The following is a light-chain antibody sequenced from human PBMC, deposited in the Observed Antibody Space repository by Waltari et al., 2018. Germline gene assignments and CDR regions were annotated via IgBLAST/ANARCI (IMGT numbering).Light chain of an antibody. CDR3: SSYTSSSTYV. CDR1: SSDVGGYNY. V-gene: IGLV2-14*01. J-gene: IGLJ1*01. Sequence: QSALTQPASVSGSPGQSITISCTGTSSDVGGYNYVSWYQQHPGKTPKLMIYEVSTLPSGVSNRFSGSKSGNTASLTISGLQAEDEADYYCSSYTSSSTYVFGTGTKVTVL. CDR2: EVS.